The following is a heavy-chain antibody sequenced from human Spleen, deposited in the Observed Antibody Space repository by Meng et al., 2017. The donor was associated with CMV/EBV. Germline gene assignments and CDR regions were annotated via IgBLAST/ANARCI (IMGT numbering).Heavy chain of an antibody. J-gene: IGHJ6*02. CDR2: INPNSGAT. CDR3: ARDSIVDVPGPTPTTGYFYAMDV. V-gene: IGHV1-2*02. Sequence: ASVKVSCKASGYTFIGYYIHWVRQAPGHGLEWMGWINPNSGATNYAQKFQGRVTMTRDTSISTAYMELSRLRSEDTAVYFCARDSIVDVPGPTPTTGYFYAMDVWGQGTTVTVSS. D-gene: IGHD2-2*01. CDR1: GYTFIGYY.